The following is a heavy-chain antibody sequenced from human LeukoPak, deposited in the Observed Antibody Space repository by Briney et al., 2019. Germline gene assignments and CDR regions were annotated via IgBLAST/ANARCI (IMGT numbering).Heavy chain of an antibody. V-gene: IGHV3-53*01. D-gene: IGHD6-13*01. J-gene: IGHJ1*01. CDR2: IYSGGST. CDR1: GGSISSYY. Sequence: ETLSLTCTVSGGSISSYYWSWIRQPPGKGLEWVSVIYSGGSTYYADSVKGRFTISRDNSKNTLYLQMNSLRAEDTAVYYCARGSSWYVSQHWGQGTLVTVSS. CDR3: ARGSSWYVSQH.